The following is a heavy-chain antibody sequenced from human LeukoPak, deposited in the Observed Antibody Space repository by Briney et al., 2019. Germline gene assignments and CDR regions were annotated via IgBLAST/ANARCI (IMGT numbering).Heavy chain of an antibody. CDR3: AKKYYYGSGSYIFHFDH. V-gene: IGHV3-23*01. J-gene: IGHJ4*02. D-gene: IGHD3-10*01. CDR2: ISGSGDT. Sequence: PGGSLRLSCAASGFTSVGNAVTWVRQAPGKGLEWVSTISGSGDTYYADSVKGRFTISRDDSKSTLSLQMNSLRAEDTALYYCAKKYYYGSGSYIFHFDHWGQGTPVTVSS. CDR1: GFTSVGNA.